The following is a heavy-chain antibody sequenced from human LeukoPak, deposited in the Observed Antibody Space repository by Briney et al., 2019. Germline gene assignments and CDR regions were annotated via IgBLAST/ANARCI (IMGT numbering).Heavy chain of an antibody. Sequence: GRSLRLSCAASGFTFSSYAMHWVRQAPGKGLEWVAVISYDGSNKFYADSVKGRFTLSRDNSKNTLYLQMNSLRIEDTAVYYCGRGSGGFGELNYWGQGTLVTVSS. D-gene: IGHD3-10*01. CDR2: ISYDGSNK. V-gene: IGHV3-30-3*01. CDR1: GFTFSSYA. J-gene: IGHJ4*02. CDR3: GRGSGGFGELNY.